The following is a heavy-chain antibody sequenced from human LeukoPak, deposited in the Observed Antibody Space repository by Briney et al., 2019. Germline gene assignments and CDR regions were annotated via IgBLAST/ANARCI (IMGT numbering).Heavy chain of an antibody. D-gene: IGHD2-15*01. J-gene: IGHJ4*02. V-gene: IGHV5-51*01. CDR2: IYPGDSDT. Sequence: GEALKISYKGSGSSFTSYWIGWVRPMPGKGLGWMGIIYPGDSDTRYSPSFQGQVTISADKSISTAYLQWSSLKASDTAMYYCARLVGYCSGGSCYHFDYWGQGTLVTVSS. CDR1: GSSFTSYW. CDR3: ARLVGYCSGGSCYHFDY.